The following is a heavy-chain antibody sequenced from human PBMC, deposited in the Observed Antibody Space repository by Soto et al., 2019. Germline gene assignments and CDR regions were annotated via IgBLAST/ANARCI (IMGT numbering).Heavy chain of an antibody. CDR2: ISSSSTI. Sequence: GGSLRLSCAASGFTFSSYSMNWVRQAPGKGLEWVSYISSSSTIYYADSVKGRFTISRDNAKNSLYLQMNSLRDEDTAVYYCAAHWRVGCWGQGTLVTVSS. J-gene: IGHJ4*02. CDR3: AAHWRVGC. V-gene: IGHV3-48*02. CDR1: GFTFSSYS. D-gene: IGHD3-3*01.